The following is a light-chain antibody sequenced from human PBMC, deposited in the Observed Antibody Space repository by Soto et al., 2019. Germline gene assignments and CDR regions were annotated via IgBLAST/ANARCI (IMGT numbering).Light chain of an antibody. CDR3: QQRSNSPAT. CDR1: QSISSY. J-gene: IGKJ1*01. Sequence: DLQMTQSPSSLSASLGDRVTITCRASQSISSYLNWYQQKPGKAPKLLIYAASSLQSGVPSRFSGSGSGTDFTLTISSLEPEDVELYYCQQRSNSPATFGQGTKVDIK. CDR2: AAS. V-gene: IGKV1-39*01.